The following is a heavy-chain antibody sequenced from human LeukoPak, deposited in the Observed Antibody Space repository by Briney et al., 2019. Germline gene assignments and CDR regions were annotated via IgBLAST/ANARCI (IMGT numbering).Heavy chain of an antibody. CDR1: GFSFSTYT. J-gene: IGHJ6*02. CDR3: AGDYSPPTSYFGGAYGMDV. D-gene: IGHD3-10*01. Sequence: PGGSLRLSCAASGFSFSTYTMSWVRQAPGKGLEWVSSISSTSRYIYYVDSVKGRFTISRDNAKESLYLQMDSLRADDTAVYYCAGDYSPPTSYFGGAYGMDVWGQGTTVTVSS. V-gene: IGHV3-21*01. CDR2: ISSTSRYI.